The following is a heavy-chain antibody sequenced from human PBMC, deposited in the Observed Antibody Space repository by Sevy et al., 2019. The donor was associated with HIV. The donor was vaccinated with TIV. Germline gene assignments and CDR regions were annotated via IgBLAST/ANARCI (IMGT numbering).Heavy chain of an antibody. Sequence: GGSLSLSCAASGLNVSDYFMSWIRQAPGKRPEWVSYISSSGTIIYYADSVKGRFTISRDNAKNSLYLQMNSLGAEDTAIYYCARDLASGSFFSLYFDYWGQGTLVTVSS. CDR3: ARDLASGSFFSLYFDY. V-gene: IGHV3-11*01. D-gene: IGHD3-10*01. CDR2: ISSSGTII. CDR1: GLNVSDYF. J-gene: IGHJ4*02.